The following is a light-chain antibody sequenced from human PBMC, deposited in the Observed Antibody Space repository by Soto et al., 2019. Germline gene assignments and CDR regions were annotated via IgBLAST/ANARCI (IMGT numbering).Light chain of an antibody. J-gene: IGKJ5*01. V-gene: IGKV3-20*01. CDR1: QSVSRSY. Sequence: EIVLTQSPGTLSLSPGERATLFCRASQSVSRSYLVWYQQKPGQAPSLLIYGAFNRANGIPDRFSGSGSGTEFTLTITSLQSEDFAVYYCQQYNSSPPITFGQGTRLEIK. CDR2: GAF. CDR3: QQYNSSPPIT.